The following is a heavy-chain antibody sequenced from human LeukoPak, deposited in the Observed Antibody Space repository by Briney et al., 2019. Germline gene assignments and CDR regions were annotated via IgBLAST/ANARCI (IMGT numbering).Heavy chain of an antibody. CDR3: ASDMRSGSYSWYFDY. CDR1: GFTFSSYA. V-gene: IGHV3-30*01. Sequence: PGGSLRLSCAASGFTFSSYAMHWVRQAPGKGLEWVAVISYDGSNKYYAGSVKGRFTISRDNSKNTLYLQMNSLRAEDTAVYYCASDMRSGSYSWYFDYWGQGTLVTVSS. CDR2: ISYDGSNK. D-gene: IGHD1-26*01. J-gene: IGHJ4*02.